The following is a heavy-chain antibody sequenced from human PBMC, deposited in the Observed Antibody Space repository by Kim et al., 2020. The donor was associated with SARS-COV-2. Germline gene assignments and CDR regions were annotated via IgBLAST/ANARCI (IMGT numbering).Heavy chain of an antibody. V-gene: IGHV3-21*01. CDR1: GFTFSSYS. Sequence: GGSLRLSCAASGFTFSSYSMNWVRQAPGKGLEWVSSISSSSSYIYYADSVKGRFTISRDNAKNSLYLQMNSLRAEDTAVYYCARDSFVRDGYNVYYYGMDVWGQGTTVTVSS. CDR3: ARDSFVRDGYNVYYYGMDV. J-gene: IGHJ6*02. D-gene: IGHD5-12*01. CDR2: ISSSSSYI.